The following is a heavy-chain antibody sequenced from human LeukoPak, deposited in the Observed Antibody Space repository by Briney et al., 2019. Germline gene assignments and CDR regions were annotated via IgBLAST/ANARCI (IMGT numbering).Heavy chain of an antibody. Sequence: GASVTVSCKASGGTFSSYAISWVRQAPGQGLEWMGGIIPIFGTANYAQKFQGRITITADESTSTAYMELSSLRSEDTAVYYCAREWVYSGALHYYGMDVWGQGTTVTVSS. CDR1: GGTFSSYA. CDR2: IIPIFGTA. J-gene: IGHJ6*02. V-gene: IGHV1-69*13. D-gene: IGHD5-12*01. CDR3: AREWVYSGALHYYGMDV.